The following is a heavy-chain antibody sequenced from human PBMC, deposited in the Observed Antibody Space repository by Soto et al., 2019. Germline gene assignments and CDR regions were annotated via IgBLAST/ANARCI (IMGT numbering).Heavy chain of an antibody. CDR3: AKELAAAGTES. CDR2: VSSSGDST. CDR1: RFTFSSYA. V-gene: IGHV3-23*01. Sequence: EVQLLESGGDLVQPGGSLRLSCAASRFTFSSYAMSWVRQAPGKGLEWVSTVSSSGDSTYYADSVKGRFTISRDNSKNMLYLQMNSLRGEDTAVYYCAKELAAAGTESWGQGTLVTVSS. D-gene: IGHD6-13*01. J-gene: IGHJ5*02.